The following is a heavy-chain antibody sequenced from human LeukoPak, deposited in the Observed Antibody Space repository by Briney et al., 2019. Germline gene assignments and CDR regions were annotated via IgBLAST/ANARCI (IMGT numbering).Heavy chain of an antibody. Sequence: SVKVSCKASGGTFTSYAISWVRQAPRQGLEWMGGIIPIFGTANYAQKFQGRVTIIADKSTSTAYMELSSLRSEDTAVYYCARDLYSSRGDYWGQGTLVTVSS. J-gene: IGHJ4*02. CDR2: IIPIFGTA. CDR1: GGTFTSYA. V-gene: IGHV1-69*06. D-gene: IGHD6-13*01. CDR3: ARDLYSSRGDY.